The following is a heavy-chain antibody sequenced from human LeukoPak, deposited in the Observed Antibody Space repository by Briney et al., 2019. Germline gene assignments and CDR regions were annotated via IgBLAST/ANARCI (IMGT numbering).Heavy chain of an antibody. D-gene: IGHD2-15*01. CDR3: ARESRGCSGGSCYSGGDY. CDR1: GYTFTSYG. Sequence: ASVKVSCKASGYTFTSYGISWVRQAPGQGLEWMGWISIYNGNTDYAQKLQGRVTMTTDTSTSTAYMELRSLRSDDTAVYYCARESRGCSGGSCYSGGDYWGQGTLVTVSS. CDR2: ISIYNGNT. J-gene: IGHJ4*02. V-gene: IGHV1-18*01.